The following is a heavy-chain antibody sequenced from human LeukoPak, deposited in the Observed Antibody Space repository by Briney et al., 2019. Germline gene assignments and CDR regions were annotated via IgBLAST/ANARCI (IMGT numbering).Heavy chain of an antibody. CDR3: ASSNGYSSGWYLPITDY. Sequence: VASVKVSCKASGGTLNTYAINWVRQAPGQGLEWMGWIIPVFGQEKYAQKFQGRVTINADKSTSTAYMELSSLRSEDTAVYYCASSNGYSSGWYLPITDYWGQGTLVTVSS. CDR2: IIPVFGQE. J-gene: IGHJ4*02. D-gene: IGHD6-19*01. CDR1: GGTLNTYA. V-gene: IGHV1-69*06.